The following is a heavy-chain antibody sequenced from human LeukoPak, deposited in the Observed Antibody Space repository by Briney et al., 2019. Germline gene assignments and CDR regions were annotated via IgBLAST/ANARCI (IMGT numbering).Heavy chain of an antibody. D-gene: IGHD3-16*01. Sequence: SETLSLTCAVYSVSFSGYYWSWLPQPPGKGLGGIGEINHSGSTNYNPSLKSRVTISVDTSKTQFSLKLSSVTAADTAVYYCARRGWGKYYYYYMDVGGKGTTVTVSS. J-gene: IGHJ6*03. V-gene: IGHV4-34*01. CDR2: INHSGST. CDR3: ARRGWGKYYYYYMDV. CDR1: SVSFSGYY.